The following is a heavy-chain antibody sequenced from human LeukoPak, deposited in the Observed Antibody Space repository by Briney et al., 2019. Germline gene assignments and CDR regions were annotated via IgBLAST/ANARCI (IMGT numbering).Heavy chain of an antibody. CDR2: VQYDGSNE. D-gene: IGHD2-15*01. V-gene: IGHV3-30*02. CDR1: RFTFSSYG. J-gene: IGHJ5*02. Sequence: GGSLRLSCAASRFTFSSYGMHWVRQAPGKGLEWVAYVQYDGSNEQYADSVKGRFTISRDNAKNSLYLQMNSLRAEDTAVYSCARGADGVSSNSRGWFDPWGQGTLVTVSS. CDR3: ARGADGVSSNSRGWFDP.